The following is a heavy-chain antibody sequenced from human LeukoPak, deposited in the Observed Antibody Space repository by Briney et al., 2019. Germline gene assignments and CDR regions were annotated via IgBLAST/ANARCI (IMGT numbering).Heavy chain of an antibody. J-gene: IGHJ4*02. V-gene: IGHV3-7*01. D-gene: IGHD1-26*01. CDR1: GFTFSNYW. CDR3: ATASGTYTSTY. CDR2: IKEDGSEK. Sequence: GGSLRLSCAASGFTFSNYWMTWVRQAPGKGLEWVANIKEDGSEKYYVDSVKGRFTISRDKAKNLSYLQMNSLRAEDTAVYYCATASGTYTSTYWGQGTLVTVSS.